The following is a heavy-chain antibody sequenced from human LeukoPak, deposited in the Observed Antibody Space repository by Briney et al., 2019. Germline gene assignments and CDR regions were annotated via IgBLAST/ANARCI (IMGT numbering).Heavy chain of an antibody. V-gene: IGHV3-30*04. CDR3: AKAETVTQRGYFDY. Sequence: GGSLRLSCAASEFSFSNFARYWVRQPPGKGLEWLAVISYDGSIRYYADSVKGRFTISRDNSKNTLSLQMNSLRAEDTAVYYCAKAETVTQRGYFDYWGQGTLVTVSS. J-gene: IGHJ4*02. CDR2: ISYDGSIR. D-gene: IGHD4-17*01. CDR1: EFSFSNFA.